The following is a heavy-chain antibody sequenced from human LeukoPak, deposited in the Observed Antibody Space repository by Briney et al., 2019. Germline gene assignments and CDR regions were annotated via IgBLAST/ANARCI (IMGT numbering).Heavy chain of an antibody. CDR2: IYYSGST. CDR3: ARGRWEPIYIFDY. Sequence: PSQTLSLTCTVSGGSISSGSYYWSWIRQPPGKGLERIGYIYYSGSTNYNPSLKSRVTISVDTSKSQFSLKLRSVTAADTAVYYCARGRWEPIYIFDYWGQGTLVTVSS. D-gene: IGHD1-26*01. CDR1: GGSISSGSYY. J-gene: IGHJ4*02. V-gene: IGHV4-61*01.